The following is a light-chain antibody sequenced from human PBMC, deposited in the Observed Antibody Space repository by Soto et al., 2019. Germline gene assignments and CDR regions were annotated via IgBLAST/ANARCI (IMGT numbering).Light chain of an antibody. V-gene: IGKV3-20*01. J-gene: IGKJ2*01. Sequence: ENVLTQSPGTLSLSPGEGATLSCRASQSVTNNYLAWYRQKPGQPPSLLIYGSSSRAAGVPDRFRRSGSGTDFTITIRGLEPEDFVVYHCQQYGTSPYTFGQGSKLEI. CDR3: QQYGTSPYT. CDR1: QSVTNNY. CDR2: GSS.